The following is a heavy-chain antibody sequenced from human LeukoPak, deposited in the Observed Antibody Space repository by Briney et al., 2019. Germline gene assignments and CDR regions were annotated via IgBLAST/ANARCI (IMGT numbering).Heavy chain of an antibody. J-gene: IGHJ6*02. CDR3: ARIYYYGMDV. CDR1: GYTFTGYY. CDR2: INPNSGGT. Sequence: ASVKVSCKAPGYTFTGYYMHWVQQAPGQGLEWMGRINPNSGGTNYAQKFQGRVTMTWDTSISTAYMELSRLRSDDTAVYYCARIYYYGMDVWGQGTTVTVSS. V-gene: IGHV1-2*06.